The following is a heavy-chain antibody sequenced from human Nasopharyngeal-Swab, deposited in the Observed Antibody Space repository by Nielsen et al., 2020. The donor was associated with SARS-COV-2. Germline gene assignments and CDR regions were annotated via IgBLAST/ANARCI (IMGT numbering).Heavy chain of an antibody. CDR3: TKDWEGANYYYYGMDV. D-gene: IGHD1-26*01. V-gene: IGHV3-23*01. Sequence: VRQAPGKGLEWVSSITADGSVTYYADSVKGRFTISRDNSKSTLNLQMSRLRAEDTALYYCTKDWEGANYYYYGMDVWGQGTTVTVSS. CDR2: ITADGSVT. J-gene: IGHJ6*02.